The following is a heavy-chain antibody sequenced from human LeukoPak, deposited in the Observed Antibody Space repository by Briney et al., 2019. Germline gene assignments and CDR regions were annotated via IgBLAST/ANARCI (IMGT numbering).Heavy chain of an antibody. Sequence: ASVKVSCKASGYTFTSYGTSWVRQAPGQGLEWMGWISAYTGNTNYAQKRQGRVTMTTDTSTSTAYMELRSLRSDDTAVYYCARSLAGATSWFDPWGQGTLVTVSS. V-gene: IGHV1-18*01. J-gene: IGHJ5*02. CDR2: ISAYTGNT. CDR1: GYTFTSYG. CDR3: ARSLAGATSWFDP. D-gene: IGHD1-26*01.